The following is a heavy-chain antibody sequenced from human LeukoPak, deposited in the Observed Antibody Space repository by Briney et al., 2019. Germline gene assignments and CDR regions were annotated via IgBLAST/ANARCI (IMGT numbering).Heavy chain of an antibody. CDR2: ISSSSSYI. CDR3: ARVGLAAAGTPL. J-gene: IGHJ4*02. V-gene: IGHV3-21*01. Sequence: GGSLRLSCAASGFTFSSYSMNWVRQAPGKGLEWVSSISSSSSYIYYADSVKGRFTISRDNAKNSLYLQMNSLRAEDTAVYYCARVGLAAAGTPLWGQGTQVTVSS. CDR1: GFTFSSYS. D-gene: IGHD6-13*01.